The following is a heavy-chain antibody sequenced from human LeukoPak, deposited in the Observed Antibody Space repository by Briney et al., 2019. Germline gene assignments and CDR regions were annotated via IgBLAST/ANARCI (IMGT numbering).Heavy chain of an antibody. CDR1: GFTFTKAW. Sequence: GGSLRLSCAASGFTFTKAWMSWVRQAPGKGLEWVGHINPSSDGGTTDYAAPVKGRFSISRDDSKNTLHLQMNRLKTEDTAVYYCTTGTWIQLWLADYWGQETLVTVSS. CDR2: INPSSDGGTT. J-gene: IGHJ4*02. D-gene: IGHD5-18*01. CDR3: TTGTWIQLWLADY. V-gene: IGHV3-15*01.